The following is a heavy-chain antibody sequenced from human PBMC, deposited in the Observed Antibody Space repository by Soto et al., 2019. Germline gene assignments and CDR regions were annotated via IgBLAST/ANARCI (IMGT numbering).Heavy chain of an antibody. CDR2: VYYTGST. Sequence: SETLSLTCTVSGGSISNFYWSWIRQPPGKGLEWIGYVYYTGSTSYNPSLKRRVTFSADSSRGQFSLKLSSVTAADTAVYYCASLTRDGYNYLDYWGQGTLVTVSS. J-gene: IGHJ4*02. V-gene: IGHV4-59*01. CDR1: GGSISNFY. D-gene: IGHD5-12*01. CDR3: ASLTRDGYNYLDY.